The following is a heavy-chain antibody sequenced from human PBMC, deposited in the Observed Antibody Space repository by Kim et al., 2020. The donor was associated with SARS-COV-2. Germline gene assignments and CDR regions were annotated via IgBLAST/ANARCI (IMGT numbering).Heavy chain of an antibody. CDR1: GYTFTDYG. Sequence: ASVKVSCKASGYTFTDYGISWVRQAPGQGLEWMGWISVHRDDTKYAQKVQDRVTLTKDTSTSTAYMELRTLRSDDTAVYYCAREIAVVETSYPTRDYWGQ. J-gene: IGHJ4*02. D-gene: IGHD6-19*01. CDR3: AREIAVVETSYPTRDY. CDR2: ISVHRDDT. V-gene: IGHV1-18*04.